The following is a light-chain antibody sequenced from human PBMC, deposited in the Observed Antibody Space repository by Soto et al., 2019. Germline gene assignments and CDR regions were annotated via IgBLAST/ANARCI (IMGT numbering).Light chain of an antibody. J-gene: IGKJ1*01. CDR1: QGLVYSDGNIF. CDR3: VQGTHWPWT. Sequence: DVVMTQAPLSLSVTLGQPASISCSSSQGLVYSDGNIFLNCFHQRPCQSPRRLIYQVSNRGSGDPDRFSGSGSGTDYTLTISRVEAEDVGIYYCVQGTHWPWTFGQGTKVEIK. CDR2: QVS. V-gene: IGKV2-30*01.